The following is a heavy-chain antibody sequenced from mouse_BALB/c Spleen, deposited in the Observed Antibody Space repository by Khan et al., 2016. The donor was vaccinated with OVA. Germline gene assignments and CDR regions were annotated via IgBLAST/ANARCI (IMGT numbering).Heavy chain of an antibody. CDR2: ISYSGNT. J-gene: IGHJ2*01. Sequence: DVQLQESGPGLVKPSQSRSLTCTVTGYSITTDYAWNWIRQFPGNKLEWMGYISYSGNTKYNPSLKSRISITRDTSKNQFFLQLKSVTTEDTARYYCARVYGGDFDYWGQGTTLTVSS. CDR3: ARVYGGDFDY. D-gene: IGHD1-1*01. CDR1: GYSITTDYA. V-gene: IGHV3-2*02.